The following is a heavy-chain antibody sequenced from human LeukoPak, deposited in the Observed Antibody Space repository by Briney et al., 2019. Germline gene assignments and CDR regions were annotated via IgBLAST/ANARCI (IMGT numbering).Heavy chain of an antibody. CDR3: ASNSTMYGDYLFYY. V-gene: IGHV4-59*08. Sequence: PSETLSLTCTVSGGSISSYYWSWIRQPPGKGLEWIGYIYYSGSTNYNPSLKSRVTISVDTSKNQFSLKLSSVTAADTAVYYCASNSTMYGDYLFYYWGQGTLVTVSS. J-gene: IGHJ4*02. CDR1: GGSISSYY. D-gene: IGHD4-17*01. CDR2: IYYSGST.